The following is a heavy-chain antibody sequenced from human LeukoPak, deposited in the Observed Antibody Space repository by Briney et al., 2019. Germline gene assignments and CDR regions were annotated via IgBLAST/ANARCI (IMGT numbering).Heavy chain of an antibody. Sequence: GGSLRLSCAASGFTFSLYSMNWVRQAPGKGLEWVSYITSGSSTIYYADSVKGRFTISRDNAKNSLFLQMNSLRAEDTAVYYLARDGGGDYWGQGTLVTVSS. CDR2: ITSGSSTI. J-gene: IGHJ4*02. CDR3: ARDGGGDY. CDR1: GFTFSLYS. D-gene: IGHD3-16*01. V-gene: IGHV3-48*01.